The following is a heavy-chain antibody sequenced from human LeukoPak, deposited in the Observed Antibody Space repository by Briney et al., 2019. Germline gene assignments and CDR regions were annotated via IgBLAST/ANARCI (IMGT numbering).Heavy chain of an antibody. CDR3: ARRIGSSYLKVYYYYGMDV. CDR1: GGSISSGGYY. Sequence: SETLSLTRTVSGGSISSGGYYWSWIRQHPGKGLEWIGYICYSESTYYNPSLKSRVTISVDTSKNQFSLKLSSVTAADTAVYYCARRIGSSYLKVYYYYGMDVWGQGTTVTVSS. J-gene: IGHJ6*02. CDR2: ICYSEST. D-gene: IGHD6-13*01. V-gene: IGHV4-31*03.